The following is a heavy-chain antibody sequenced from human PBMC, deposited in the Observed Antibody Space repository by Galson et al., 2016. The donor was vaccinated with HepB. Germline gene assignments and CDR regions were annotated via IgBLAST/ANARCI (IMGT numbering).Heavy chain of an antibody. CDR2: IKQDGSEK. CDR1: GFTFTTYW. V-gene: IGHV3-7*01. D-gene: IGHD2-15*01. Sequence: SLRLSCAASGFTFTTYWMSWVRQAPGKGLEWVANIKQDGSEKYYVDSVKGRFTISRDNAKNSLYLQMNSLRAEDTAVYYCAKDARYCSGASSTYGMDVWGQGTTVTVSS. CDR3: AKDARYCSGASSTYGMDV. J-gene: IGHJ6*02.